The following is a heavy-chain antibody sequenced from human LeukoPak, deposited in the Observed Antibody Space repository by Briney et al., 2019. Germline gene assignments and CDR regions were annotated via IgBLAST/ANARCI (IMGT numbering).Heavy chain of an antibody. CDR3: ARNRGYTYDYDSFDP. J-gene: IGHJ5*02. CDR2: ITYDGSEM. V-gene: IGHV3-30*04. Sequence: GGSLRLSCAASGFTFSSHAMNWVRQAPGKGLECVAFITYDGSEMYYADSVKGRFTISRDNSRDTLYLQVNSLRGDDTAIYYCARNRGYTYDYDSFDPWGQGTLVTVSS. CDR1: GFTFSSHA. D-gene: IGHD5-18*01.